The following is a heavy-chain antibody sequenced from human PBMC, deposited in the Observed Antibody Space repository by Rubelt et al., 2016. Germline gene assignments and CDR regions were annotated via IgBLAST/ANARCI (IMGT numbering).Heavy chain of an antibody. J-gene: IGHJ5*02. CDR1: GYTFTSYD. V-gene: IGHV1-69*09. D-gene: IGHD5-24*01. CDR2: IIPILGIA. CDR3: ARDKSEEMATTNWFDP. Sequence: QVQLVQSGAEVKKPGASVKVSCKASGYTFTSYDINWVRQAPGQGLEWMGRIIPILGIANYAQKFQGRVTITADKSTSTAYMELSSLRSEDTAVYYCARDKSEEMATTNWFDPWGQGTLVTVSS.